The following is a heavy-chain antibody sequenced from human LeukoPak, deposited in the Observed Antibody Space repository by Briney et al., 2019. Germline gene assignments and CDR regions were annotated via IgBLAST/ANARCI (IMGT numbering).Heavy chain of an antibody. CDR2: ISGSGGST. Sequence: GGSLRLSCAASGFTFSSYGMSWVRLAPGKGLEWVSGISGSGGSTRYADSVKGRFTISRDSSKNTLYLQMNSPRAEDTAVYYCAKARGYSYGESIDYWGQGTLVTVFS. CDR1: GFTFSSYG. V-gene: IGHV3-23*01. D-gene: IGHD5-18*01. CDR3: AKARGYSYGESIDY. J-gene: IGHJ4*02.